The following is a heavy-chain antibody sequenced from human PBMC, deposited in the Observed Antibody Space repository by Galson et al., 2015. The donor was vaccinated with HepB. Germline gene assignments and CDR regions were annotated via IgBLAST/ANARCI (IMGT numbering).Heavy chain of an antibody. J-gene: IGHJ6*02. Sequence: SLRLSCAASGFTVSSKYMTWVRQAPGKGLEWVSVIYRGGSTYYADSVKGRFTISRDNSKNTLFLQMNSLRAEDTAVYYCATGDFYGSEVDYYPMDVWGQGTTVIVSS. D-gene: IGHD7-27*01. CDR1: GFTVSSKY. CDR2: IYRGGST. CDR3: ATGDFYGSEVDYYPMDV. V-gene: IGHV3-53*01.